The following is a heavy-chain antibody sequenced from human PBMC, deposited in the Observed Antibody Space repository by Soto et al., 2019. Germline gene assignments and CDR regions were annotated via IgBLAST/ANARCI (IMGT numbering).Heavy chain of an antibody. J-gene: IGHJ4*02. Sequence: GGSLRLSCAASEFSFSSYALNWVRQSPGKGLEWVSAISATGTTTYYADSVKGRFTISRDNSKRTLFLQMDSLSPEDTAVYYCATYSSPFDYWGQGTLVTVSS. V-gene: IGHV3-23*01. CDR2: ISATGTTT. CDR3: ATYSSPFDY. D-gene: IGHD6-13*01. CDR1: EFSFSSYA.